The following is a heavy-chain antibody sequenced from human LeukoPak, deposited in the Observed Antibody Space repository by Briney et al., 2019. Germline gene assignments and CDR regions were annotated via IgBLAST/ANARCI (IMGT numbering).Heavy chain of an antibody. V-gene: IGHV3-21*01. CDR3: ARGAVDLQPPY. Sequence: PGGSLGLSCAASGFTFSSYSMNWVRQAPGKGLEWVSSISSSSSYIYYADSVKGRFTISRDNAKNSLYLQMNSLRAEDTAVYYCARGAVDLQPPYWGQGTLVTVSS. CDR2: ISSSSSYI. J-gene: IGHJ4*02. CDR1: GFTFSSYS.